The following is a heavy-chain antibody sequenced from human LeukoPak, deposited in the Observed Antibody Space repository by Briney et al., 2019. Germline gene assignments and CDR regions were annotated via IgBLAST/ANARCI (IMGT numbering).Heavy chain of an antibody. J-gene: IGHJ4*02. CDR3: ARESVCSGGSCYSFDY. D-gene: IGHD2-15*01. Sequence: GASVKVSRTASGGTFSSYAISWVRQAPGQGLEWMGGIIPIFGTANYAQKFQGRVTITADESTSTAYMELSSLRSEDTAVYYCARESVCSGGSCYSFDYWGQGTLVTVSS. CDR1: GGTFSSYA. V-gene: IGHV1-69*13. CDR2: IIPIFGTA.